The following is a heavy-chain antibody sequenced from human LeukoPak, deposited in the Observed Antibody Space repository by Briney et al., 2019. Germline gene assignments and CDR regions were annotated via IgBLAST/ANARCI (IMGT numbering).Heavy chain of an antibody. D-gene: IGHD6-6*01. CDR2: FSYDGKHI. V-gene: IGHV3-30*04. J-gene: IGHJ4*02. Sequence: PGGSLRLSCEASGFTFHTYNMFWVRQAPGKRLESVAVFSYDGKHIDYAASVQGRFIISRDITRNTLHLDMSNLRDEDTAVYYCAKNLGAARPFRFDYWGQGTLVTVSS. CDR1: GFTFHTYN. CDR3: AKNLGAARPFRFDY.